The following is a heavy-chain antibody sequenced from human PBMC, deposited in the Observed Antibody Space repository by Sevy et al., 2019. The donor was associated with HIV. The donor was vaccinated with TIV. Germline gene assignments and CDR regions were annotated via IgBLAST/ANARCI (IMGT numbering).Heavy chain of an antibody. CDR3: ARVVDFWSGYYSRPRGIFDY. J-gene: IGHJ4*02. Sequence: ASVKVYCKASGYTFTSYGISWVRQAPGQGLEWMGWISAYNGNTNYAQKLQGRVTMTTDTSTSTAYMELRSLRSDDTAVYYCARVVDFWSGYYSRPRGIFDYWGQGTLVTVSS. CDR1: GYTFTSYG. V-gene: IGHV1-18*01. D-gene: IGHD3-3*01. CDR2: ISAYNGNT.